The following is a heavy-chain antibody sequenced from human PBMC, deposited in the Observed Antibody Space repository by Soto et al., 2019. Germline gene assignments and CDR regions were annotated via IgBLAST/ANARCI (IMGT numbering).Heavy chain of an antibody. D-gene: IGHD3-16*01. CDR2: INHSGST. Sequence: SETLSLTCAVYGGSFSGYYWSWIRQPPGKGLEWIGEINHSGSTNYNPSLKSRVTISVDTSKNQFSLKLSSVTAADTAVYYGARGRGNYYYYMDVWGKGTRVTVSS. J-gene: IGHJ6*03. V-gene: IGHV4-34*01. CDR3: ARGRGNYYYYMDV. CDR1: GGSFSGYY.